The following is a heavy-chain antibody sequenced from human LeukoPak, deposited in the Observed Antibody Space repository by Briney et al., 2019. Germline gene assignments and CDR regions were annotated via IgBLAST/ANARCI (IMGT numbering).Heavy chain of an antibody. Sequence: ASVKVSCKASGGTFSSYAISWVRQAPGQGLEWMGGTIPIFGTANYAQKFQGRVTITADESTSAAYMELSSLRSEDTAVYYCARAPSQTNYYDSSGYYHYYYGMDVWGQGTTVTVSS. CDR3: ARAPSQTNYYDSSGYYHYYYGMDV. CDR2: TIPIFGTA. V-gene: IGHV1-69*01. J-gene: IGHJ6*02. CDR1: GGTFSSYA. D-gene: IGHD3-22*01.